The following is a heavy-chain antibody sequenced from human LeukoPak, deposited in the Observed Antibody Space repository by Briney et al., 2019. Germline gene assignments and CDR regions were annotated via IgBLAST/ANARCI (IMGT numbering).Heavy chain of an antibody. CDR1: GYTFTSYY. Sequence: ASVKVSCKASGYTFTSYYMHWVRQAPGQGLEWMGIINPSGGSTSYAQKFQGRVTMTRDTPTSTVYMELSSLRSEDTAVYYCARGAFIYGPTVTTIDYWGQGTLVTVSS. V-gene: IGHV1-46*01. D-gene: IGHD4-17*01. CDR2: INPSGGST. J-gene: IGHJ4*02. CDR3: ARGAFIYGPTVTTIDY.